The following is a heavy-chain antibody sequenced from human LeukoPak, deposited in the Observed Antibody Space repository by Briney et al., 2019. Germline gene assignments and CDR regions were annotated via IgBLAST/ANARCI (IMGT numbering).Heavy chain of an antibody. D-gene: IGHD3-10*01. CDR3: ASNITMVRDTSRVANY. Sequence: GGSLRLSCAASGFTFSDYYMSWIRQAPGKGLEWVSYISSSGSTIYYADSVKGRFTISRDNAKNSPYLQMNSLRAEDTAVYYCASNITMVRDTSRVANYWGQGTLVTVSS. V-gene: IGHV3-11*01. CDR1: GFTFSDYY. CDR2: ISSSGSTI. J-gene: IGHJ4*02.